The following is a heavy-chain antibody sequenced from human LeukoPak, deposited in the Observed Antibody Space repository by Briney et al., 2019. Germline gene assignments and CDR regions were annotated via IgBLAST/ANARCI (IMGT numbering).Heavy chain of an antibody. D-gene: IGHD5-24*01. CDR3: ARARDGYRTDYVDY. V-gene: IGHV3-33*08. J-gene: IGHJ4*02. CDR2: RWYNRRNK. Sequence: PGGSLRLSCAASGFTFAAYALHWVRQAPRQGPERVVGRWYNRRNKCYADSVKCLFTLSRDNSKNTLYLQMNSLRSEDTAVYYCARARDGYRTDYVDYWGQGTLVTVSS. CDR1: GFTFAAYA.